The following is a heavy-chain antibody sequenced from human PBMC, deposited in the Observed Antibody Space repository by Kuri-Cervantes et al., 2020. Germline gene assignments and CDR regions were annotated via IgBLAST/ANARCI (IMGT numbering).Heavy chain of an antibody. CDR1: GFTFDDYA. Sequence: SLKISCAASGFTFDDYAMHWVRQVSGKGLEWISGISWNSGTIGYADSVKGRFTISRDNAKNSLYLQMNNLRAEDTALYYCVKDNDPLLRRPHLHVWGKGTTVTVSS. V-gene: IGHV3-9*01. D-gene: IGHD3-16*01. J-gene: IGHJ6*04. CDR2: ISWNSGTI. CDR3: VKDNDPLLRRPHLHV.